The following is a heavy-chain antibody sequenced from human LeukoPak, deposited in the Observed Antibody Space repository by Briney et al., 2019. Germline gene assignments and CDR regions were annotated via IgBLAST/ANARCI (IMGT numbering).Heavy chain of an antibody. J-gene: IGHJ4*02. V-gene: IGHV1-46*01. CDR1: GYTFTSYY. D-gene: IGHD1-26*01. Sequence: SSAKVSCKASGYTFTSYYMHWVRQAPRQGLAWMGIINPSGGSTRYAQKFQGRVTMTRDTSTRTVYMELSSLTSEDTAVYYCASPAGSKLLLPCDYWGQGTLVTVSS. CDR3: ASPAGSKLLLPCDY. CDR2: INPSGGST.